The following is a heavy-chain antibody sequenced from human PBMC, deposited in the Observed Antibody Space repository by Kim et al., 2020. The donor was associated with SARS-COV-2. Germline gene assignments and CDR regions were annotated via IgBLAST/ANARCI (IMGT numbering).Heavy chain of an antibody. Sequence: GGSLRLSCAASGFTFSSHGMTWVRQAPGKGLEWVSTSGSGGGIYYADSVKGRFTISTDNSKSTLYLQMNSLRAEDTALYYCAKSLNTPAPVHFFDYWGQGTLVTVSS. D-gene: IGHD2-2*01. CDR2: SGSGGGI. CDR1: GFTFSSHG. J-gene: IGHJ4*02. V-gene: IGHV3-23*01. CDR3: AKSLNTPAPVHFFDY.